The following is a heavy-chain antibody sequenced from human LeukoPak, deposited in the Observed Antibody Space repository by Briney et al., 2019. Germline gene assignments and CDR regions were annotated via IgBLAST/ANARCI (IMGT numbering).Heavy chain of an antibody. CDR2: INHSGST. CDR1: GGSFSGYY. D-gene: IGHD6-13*01. J-gene: IGHJ2*01. Sequence: SETLSLTCAVYGGSFSGYYWSWIRQPPGKGLEWIGEINHSGSTNYNPSLKSRDTISVDTSKNQFSLKLSSVTAADTAVYYCARGRYSSSWYLRSYWYFDLWGRGTLVTVSS. CDR3: ARGRYSSSWYLRSYWYFDL. V-gene: IGHV4-34*01.